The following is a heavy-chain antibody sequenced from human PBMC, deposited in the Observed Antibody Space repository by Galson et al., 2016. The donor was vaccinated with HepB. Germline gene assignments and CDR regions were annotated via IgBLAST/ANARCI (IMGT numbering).Heavy chain of an antibody. V-gene: IGHV4-59*01. CDR1: GGTMSSYY. CDR3: ARVRFDGYNYLYDY. J-gene: IGHJ4*02. D-gene: IGHD5-24*01. CDR2: AYSSGNS. Sequence: SETLSLTCTVSGGTMSSYYWSWIRQPPGKGLEWIGNAYSSGNSNENPSLESRVTISVDTSMNQLSLKLSSLTPADTAVYYCARVRFDGYNYLYDYWGQGLLVTVSS.